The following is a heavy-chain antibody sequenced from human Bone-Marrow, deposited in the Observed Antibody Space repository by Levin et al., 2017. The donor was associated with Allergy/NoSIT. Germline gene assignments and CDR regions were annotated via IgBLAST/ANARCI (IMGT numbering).Heavy chain of an antibody. V-gene: IGHV3-15*01. D-gene: IGHD6-25*01. CDR1: GLTFTNAW. CDR3: ATGAAPPL. J-gene: IGHJ4*02. Sequence: GGSLRLSCSASGLTFTNAWMSWVRQAPGKGLEWVGRIKSKTDGGTIDYAAPVKGRFTISRDDSKNTVYLQMNSLITEDTAVYYGATGAAPPLWGQGTLVTVSS. CDR2: IKSKTDGGTI.